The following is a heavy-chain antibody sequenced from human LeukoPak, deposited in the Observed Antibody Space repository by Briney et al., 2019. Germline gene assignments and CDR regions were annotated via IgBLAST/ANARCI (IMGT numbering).Heavy chain of an antibody. V-gene: IGHV3-30*04. Sequence: GGSLRLSCAASGFTFSNYAMHWVRQAPGRGLEWVAVISYDGSNKYYADSVKGRFTISRDNSKNTLYLQMNSLRAEDTAVYYCARGRQQLALFDYWGQGTLVTVSS. CDR1: GFTFSNYA. CDR3: ARGRQQLALFDY. CDR2: ISYDGSNK. J-gene: IGHJ4*02. D-gene: IGHD6-13*01.